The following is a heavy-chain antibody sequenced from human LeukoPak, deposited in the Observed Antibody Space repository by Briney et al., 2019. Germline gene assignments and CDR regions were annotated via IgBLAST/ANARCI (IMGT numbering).Heavy chain of an antibody. D-gene: IGHD4-23*01. Sequence: PGGSLRLSCAASGFTFSSYGIHWVRQAPGKGLERVAFIWYDGSYKYYADSVKGRLTISRDNSKNTVDLQMNSLRVEDTAVYYCAKAAYGNSPPHLDYWGQGTLVTVSS. CDR2: IWYDGSYK. CDR3: AKAAYGNSPPHLDY. J-gene: IGHJ4*02. V-gene: IGHV3-30*02. CDR1: GFTFSSYG.